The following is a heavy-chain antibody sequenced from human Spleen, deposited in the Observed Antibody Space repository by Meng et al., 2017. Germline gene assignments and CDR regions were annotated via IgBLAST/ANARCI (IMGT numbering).Heavy chain of an antibody. D-gene: IGHD4-23*01. V-gene: IGHV3-74*01. CDR2: VSGDGSAA. CDR3: AKLSSPENDYGGFVPYP. CDR1: GFTFRTYW. Sequence: GESLKISCAASGFTFRTYWMHWVRQAPGKGLVWVSRVSGDGSAASYADSVKGRFTISRDNSRNTLYLQMNSLRAEDTAIYYCAKLSSPENDYGGFVPYPWGQGTLVTGAS. J-gene: IGHJ5*02.